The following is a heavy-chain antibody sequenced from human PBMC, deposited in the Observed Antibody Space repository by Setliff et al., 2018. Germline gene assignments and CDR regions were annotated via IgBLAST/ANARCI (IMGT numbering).Heavy chain of an antibody. Sequence: TGGSLRLSCAASGFSFSNTWMNWVRQAPGKGLEWVGRIKSITDGGTTDYAAPVKGRFTISRDDSKTTLYLQMNSLKTEDTALYYCTTYYDILTGYHWIDHWGQGTLVTVSS. CDR3: TTYYDILTGYHWIDH. CDR1: GFSFSNTW. J-gene: IGHJ4*02. V-gene: IGHV3-15*01. D-gene: IGHD3-9*01. CDR2: IKSITDGGTT.